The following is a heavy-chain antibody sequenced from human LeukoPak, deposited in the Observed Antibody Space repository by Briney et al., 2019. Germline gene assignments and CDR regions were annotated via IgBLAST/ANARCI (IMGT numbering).Heavy chain of an antibody. J-gene: IGHJ4*02. D-gene: IGHD4-17*01. CDR3: AKDPSYGDYAHFDY. V-gene: IGHV3-23*01. Sequence: XEXVXAISGSGGSTYYADSVKGRFTISRDNSKNTLYLQMNSLRAEDTAVYYCAKDPSYGDYAHFDYWGQGTLVTVSS. CDR2: ISGSGGST.